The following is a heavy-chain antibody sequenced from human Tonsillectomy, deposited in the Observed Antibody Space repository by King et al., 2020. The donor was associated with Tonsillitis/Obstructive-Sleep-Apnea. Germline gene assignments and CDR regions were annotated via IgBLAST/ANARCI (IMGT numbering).Heavy chain of an antibody. CDR1: GFTFSSYE. V-gene: IGHV3-48*03. Sequence: VQLVESGGGLVQPGGSLRLSCAASGFTFSSYEMNWVRQAPGKGLEWVSYISSSGSTIYYADSVKGRLTISRDNAKNSLYLQMNSLRAEDTAVYYCARSSELGYCSSTSCYGMDVWGQGTTVTVSS. CDR3: ARSSELGYCSSTSCYGMDV. J-gene: IGHJ6*02. CDR2: ISSSGSTI. D-gene: IGHD2-2*01.